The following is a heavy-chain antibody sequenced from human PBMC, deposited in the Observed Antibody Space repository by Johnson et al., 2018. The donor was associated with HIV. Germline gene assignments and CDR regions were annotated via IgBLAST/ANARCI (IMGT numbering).Heavy chain of an antibody. J-gene: IGHJ3*02. Sequence: MQLVESGGGVVQPGRSLRLSCAASGFTFSNYPMHWVRQAPGKGLEWVAVISYDGSNKYYADSVKGRFTISRDNSKNTLYLQMNSLRAEDTAVYYCARGGVIHDAFDIWGQGTMVTVSS. CDR2: ISYDGSNK. CDR3: ARGGVIHDAFDI. CDR1: GFTFSNYP. V-gene: IGHV3-30-3*01. D-gene: IGHD3-3*01.